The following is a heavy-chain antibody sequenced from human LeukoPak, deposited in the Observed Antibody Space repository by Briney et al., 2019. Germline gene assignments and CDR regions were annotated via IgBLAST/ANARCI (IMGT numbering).Heavy chain of an antibody. V-gene: IGHV4-39*01. CDR2: IYYSGTT. CDR1: GDSISSSSYY. D-gene: IGHD2-8*02. Sequence: PSETLSLTCTVSGDSISSSSYYWAWIRQPPGKGLEWIGSIYYSGTTYYNPSLKGRVTISVGTSRSQFSLKVGSVTAADTAVYYCARHRRYTTGSEEYDYWGQGNMVTVSS. J-gene: IGHJ4*02. CDR3: ARHRRYTTGSEEYDY.